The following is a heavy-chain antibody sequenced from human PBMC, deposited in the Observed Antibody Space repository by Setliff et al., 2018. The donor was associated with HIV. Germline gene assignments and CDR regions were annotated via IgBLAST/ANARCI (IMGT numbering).Heavy chain of an antibody. CDR1: GYSLSSDYY. Sequence: KTSETLSLTCAVSGYSLSSDYYWSWIRQPAGKGLEWIGRIYTSGSTNYNPSLKSRVTMSVDTSKNQFSLKLSSVTAADTAVYYCARDGELTDAFDIWGQGTMVTVSS. CDR2: IYTSGST. V-gene: IGHV4-4*07. CDR3: ARDGELTDAFDI. J-gene: IGHJ3*02. D-gene: IGHD1-26*01.